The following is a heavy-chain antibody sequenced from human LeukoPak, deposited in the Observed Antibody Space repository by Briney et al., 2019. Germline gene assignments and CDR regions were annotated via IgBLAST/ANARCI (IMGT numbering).Heavy chain of an antibody. CDR3: AREYGVAAAFGAFDI. CDR1: GYTFTSYA. J-gene: IGHJ3*02. Sequence: ASVKVSCKASGYTFTSYAMRWVRQAPGQRLEWMGWINAGNGNTKYSQEFQGRVTITRDTSASTAYMELSSLRSEDMAVYYCAREYGVAAAFGAFDIWGQGTMVTVSS. D-gene: IGHD6-13*01. V-gene: IGHV1-3*03. CDR2: INAGNGNT.